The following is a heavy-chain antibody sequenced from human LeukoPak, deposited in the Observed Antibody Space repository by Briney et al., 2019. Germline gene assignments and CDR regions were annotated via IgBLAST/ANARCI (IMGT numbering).Heavy chain of an antibody. CDR2: IYNSGST. D-gene: IGHD6-25*01. V-gene: IGHV4-59*08. CDR3: ARSAIDAFDI. CDR1: GGSISSYY. J-gene: IGHJ3*02. Sequence: EASETLSLTCTVSGGSISSYYWSWIRQPPGKGLECIGYIYNSGSTNYNPSLKSRVSISVDTSKNQFSLKLSSVTAADTAVYYCARSAIDAFDIWGQGTMVTVSS.